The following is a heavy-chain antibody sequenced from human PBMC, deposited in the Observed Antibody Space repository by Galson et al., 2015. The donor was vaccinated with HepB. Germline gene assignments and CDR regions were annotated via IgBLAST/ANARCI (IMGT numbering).Heavy chain of an antibody. J-gene: IGHJ5*02. CDR2: IYWDDDK. CDR3: AHAYTPGRAWFYNWYDP. V-gene: IGHV2-5*02. CDR1: GFSLSTYGVA. Sequence: PALVKPTQTLTLTCDVSGFSLSTYGVAVGWIRQPPGKALEWLAVIYWDDDKRYNPSLQSRLTITKDTSKNQVVLTLTNMDPVDTATYYCAHAYTPGRAWFYNWYDPRGQGTLVAVSS. D-gene: IGHD6-19*01.